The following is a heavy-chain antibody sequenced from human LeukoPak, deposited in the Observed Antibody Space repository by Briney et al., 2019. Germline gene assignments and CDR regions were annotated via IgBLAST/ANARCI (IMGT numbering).Heavy chain of an antibody. J-gene: IGHJ6*04. V-gene: IGHV3-48*03. CDR1: GFTFSSYE. CDR2: ISSSGSTI. D-gene: IGHD3-10*02. CDR3: AELGITMIGGV. Sequence: GGSLRLSFAAPGFTFSSYEMNWVRQAPGKGLGWVSYISSSGSTIYYADSVKGRFTISRDNAKNSLYLQMNSLRAEDTAVYYCAELGITMIGGVWGKGTTVTISS.